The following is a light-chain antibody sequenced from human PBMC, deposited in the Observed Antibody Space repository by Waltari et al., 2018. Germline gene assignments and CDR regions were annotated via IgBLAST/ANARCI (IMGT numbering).Light chain of an antibody. CDR3: QHYVRLPAT. Sequence: EIVLTPSPGTLSLSPGERATLACRASQSVGRSLAWYQQKPGQAPRLLIYDASRRATGIPDRFSGSGSGTDFSLTISTLEPEDFVVYYCQHYVRLPATFGQGTKVEI. CDR1: QSVGRS. J-gene: IGKJ1*01. CDR2: DAS. V-gene: IGKV3-20*01.